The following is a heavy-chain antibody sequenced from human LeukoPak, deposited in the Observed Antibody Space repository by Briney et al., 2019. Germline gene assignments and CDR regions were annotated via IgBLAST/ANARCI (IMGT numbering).Heavy chain of an antibody. Sequence: PGGSLGLSCEAFGFTFSGFGLNWFPQAPGRGWEWVSPISSSSSYIYYADSVKGRFTISRDNAKNSLYLQMNSLRAEDTAVYYCARVITMVRGVPYYYGMDVWGKGTTVTVSS. D-gene: IGHD3-10*01. V-gene: IGHV3-21*01. CDR3: ARVITMVRGVPYYYGMDV. CDR1: GFTFSGFG. J-gene: IGHJ6*04. CDR2: ISSSSSYI.